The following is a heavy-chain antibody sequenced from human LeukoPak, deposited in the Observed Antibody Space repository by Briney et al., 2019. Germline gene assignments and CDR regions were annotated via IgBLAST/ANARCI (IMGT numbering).Heavy chain of an antibody. D-gene: IGHD1-14*01. CDR1: GYTFTGYY. V-gene: IGHV1-2*02. CDR2: INPNSGGT. CDR3: AREEAVSYNWFDP. J-gene: IGHJ5*02. Sequence: PSVKVSCKASGYTFTGYYMHWVRQAPGQGLDWMGWINPNSGGTNYAQKFQGRVTMTRDTSISTDYMELSRLRSDDTAVYYCAREEAVSYNWFDPWGQGTLVTVSS.